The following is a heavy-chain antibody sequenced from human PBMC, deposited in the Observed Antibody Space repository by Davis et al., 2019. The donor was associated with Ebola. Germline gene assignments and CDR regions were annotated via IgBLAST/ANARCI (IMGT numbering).Heavy chain of an antibody. J-gene: IGHJ4*02. CDR1: GGSISSYY. V-gene: IGHV4-34*01. D-gene: IGHD1-14*01. CDR3: ARGRSYLGY. CDR2: INHSGST. Sequence: SETLSLTCTVSGGSISSYYWSWIRQPPGKGLEWIGEINHSGSTNYNPSLKSRVTISVDTSKNQFSLKLSSVTAADTAVYYCARGRSYLGYWGQGTLVTVSS.